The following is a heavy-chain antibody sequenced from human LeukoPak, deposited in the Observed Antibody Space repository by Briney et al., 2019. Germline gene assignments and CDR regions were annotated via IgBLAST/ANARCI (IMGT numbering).Heavy chain of an antibody. Sequence: GGSLRLSCAASGFTFSSYGMHWVRQAPGKGLEWVAFIRYDGSNKYYADSVKGRFTISRDNSKNTLYLQMNSLRAEDTAVYYCAKDNSPAITIFGVVTNDAFDIWGQGTMVTVSS. V-gene: IGHV3-30*02. J-gene: IGHJ3*02. CDR2: IRYDGSNK. D-gene: IGHD3-3*01. CDR1: GFTFSSYG. CDR3: AKDNSPAITIFGVVTNDAFDI.